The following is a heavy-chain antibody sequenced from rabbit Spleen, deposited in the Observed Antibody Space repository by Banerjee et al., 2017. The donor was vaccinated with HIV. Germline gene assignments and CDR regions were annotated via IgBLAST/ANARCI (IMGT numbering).Heavy chain of an antibody. D-gene: IGHD4-1*01. CDR2: IDSGSSGDT. CDR3: ARETSSGWGIVSYYFTL. CDR1: GFSFSSRFY. V-gene: IGHV1S40*01. Sequence: QSLEESGGDLVKPGASLTLTCTASGFSFSSRFYMCWVRQAPGKGLEWIACIDSGSSGDTYYANWAKGRFTISKTSSTTVTLQMTSLTAADTATYFCARETSSGWGIVSYYFTLWGQGTLVTVS. J-gene: IGHJ4*01.